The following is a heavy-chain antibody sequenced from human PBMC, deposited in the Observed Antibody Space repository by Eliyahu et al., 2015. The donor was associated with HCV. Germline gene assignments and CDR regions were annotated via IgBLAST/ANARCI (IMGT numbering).Heavy chain of an antibody. CDR1: VXXIAXYX. Sequence: QVQLQESGPGLVKPSETLSLXCPVSVXXIAXYXWSWIRQPPGKRLEWIGYIHYRGSSTYTPSLKSRVTISVDTSKNQFSLNLTSVTAADTAVYYCASGGGGIAVAGTGGWFDPWGQGTLVTVSS. D-gene: IGHD6-19*01. V-gene: IGHV4-59*01. CDR2: IHYRGSS. J-gene: IGHJ5*02. CDR3: ASGGGGIAVAGTGGWFDP.